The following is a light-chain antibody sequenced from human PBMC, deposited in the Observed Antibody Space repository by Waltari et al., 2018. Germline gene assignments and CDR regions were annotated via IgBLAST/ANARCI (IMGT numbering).Light chain of an antibody. CDR3: QAWDSSTYV. CDR2: ENS. CDR1: NLGAKY. Sequence: SYELTQPPSVSVSPGQTATITCSGDNLGAKYACWYQQKPGQSPVVVIYENSKRPSGIPERFSGSNSGNTATLTISGAQAMDEADYYCQAWDSSTYVFGTGTKVTVL. J-gene: IGLJ1*01. V-gene: IGLV3-1*01.